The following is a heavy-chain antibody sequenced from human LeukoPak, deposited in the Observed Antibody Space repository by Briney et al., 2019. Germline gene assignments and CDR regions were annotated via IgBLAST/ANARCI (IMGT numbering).Heavy chain of an antibody. CDR1: GGSISSSSYY. CDR3: AIESSGCFDY. CDR2: IYYSGST. J-gene: IGHJ4*02. D-gene: IGHD6-19*01. Sequence: SETLSLTRTVSGGSISSSSYYWGWIRQPPGKGLEWIGSIYYSGSTYYNPSLKSRVTISVDTSKNQFSLKLSSVTAADTAVYYCAIESSGCFDYWGQGTLVTVSS. V-gene: IGHV4-39*07.